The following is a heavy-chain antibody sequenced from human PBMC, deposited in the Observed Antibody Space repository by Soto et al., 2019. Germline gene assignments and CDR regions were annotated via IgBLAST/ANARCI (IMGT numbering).Heavy chain of an antibody. CDR1: GGTFSSYA. D-gene: IGHD3-22*01. V-gene: IGHV1-69*01. J-gene: IGHJ5*02. CDR3: AREGRDYDSSGYYFT. CDR2: IIPIFGTA. Sequence: SVKVSCKATGGTFSSYAISWVRQAPGQGLEWMGGIIPIFGTANYAQKFQGRVTITADESTSTAYMELSSLRSEDAAVYYCAREGRDYDSSGYYFTWGQGTLVTVSS.